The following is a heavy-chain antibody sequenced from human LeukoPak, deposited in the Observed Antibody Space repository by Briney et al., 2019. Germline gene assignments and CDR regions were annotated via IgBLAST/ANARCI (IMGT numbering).Heavy chain of an antibody. CDR1: GFTFSSYE. Sequence: GGSLRLSCAAAGFTFSSYEMNWVRQAPGKGLEWVANIKQDGSEKYYVDSVKGRFTISRDNAKNSLYLQMNSLRAEDTAVYYCARVRYFDWSTDSPVIYYFDYWGQGTLVTVSS. CDR2: IKQDGSEK. D-gene: IGHD3-9*01. CDR3: ARVRYFDWSTDSPVIYYFDY. V-gene: IGHV3-7*04. J-gene: IGHJ4*02.